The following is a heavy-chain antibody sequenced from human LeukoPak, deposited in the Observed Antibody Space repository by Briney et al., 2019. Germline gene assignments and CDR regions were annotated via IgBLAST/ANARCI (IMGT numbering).Heavy chain of an antibody. CDR2: INHNGNVN. D-gene: IGHD7-27*01. CDR3: ARDWGSNY. CDR1: GFTFSSYW. J-gene: IGHJ4*02. V-gene: IGHV3-7*03. Sequence: GGSLRLSCAASGFTFSSYWMNWARQAPGKGLEWVASINHNGNVNYYVDSVKGRFTISRDNAKNSLYLQMSNLRAEDTAVYYCARDWGSNYWGQGTLVTVSS.